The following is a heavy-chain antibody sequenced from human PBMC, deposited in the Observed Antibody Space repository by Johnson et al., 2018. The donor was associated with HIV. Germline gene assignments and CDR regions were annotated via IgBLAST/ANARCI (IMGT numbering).Heavy chain of an antibody. CDR3: TKERPVLYYDSSGLTGPDAFDI. Sequence: VQLVESGGGLVQPGGSLRLSCAVSGFTVINNYMTWVRQAPGKGLEWVSIIYSRDTTYYADSVKGRFTISRDNSKNTLYLQMNSLRAEDTAVCYCTKERPVLYYDSSGLTGPDAFDIWGQGTMVTVSS. J-gene: IGHJ3*02. CDR1: GFTVINNY. CDR2: IYSRDTT. V-gene: IGHV3-66*02. D-gene: IGHD3-22*01.